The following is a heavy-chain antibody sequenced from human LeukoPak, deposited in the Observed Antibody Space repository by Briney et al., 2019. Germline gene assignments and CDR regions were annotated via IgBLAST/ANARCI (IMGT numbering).Heavy chain of an antibody. CDR3: AKELGFLEWLLISLDY. V-gene: IGHV3-23*01. J-gene: IGHJ4*02. CDR2: ISGSGGST. Sequence: SGGSLRPSCAASGFTFSSYAMSWVRQAPGKGLEWVSAISGSGGSTYYADSVKGRFTISRDNSKNTLYLQMNSLRAEDTAVYYCAKELGFLEWLLISLDYWGQGTLVTVSS. D-gene: IGHD3-3*01. CDR1: GFTFSSYA.